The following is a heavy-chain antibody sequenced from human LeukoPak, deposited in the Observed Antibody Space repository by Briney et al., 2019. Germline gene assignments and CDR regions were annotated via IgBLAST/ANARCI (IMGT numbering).Heavy chain of an antibody. Sequence: ASVKVSCKASGGTFSSYAISWVRQAPGQGLEWMGWISAYNGNTNYAQKLQGRVTMTTDTSTSTAYMELRSLRSDDTAVYYCARAEVVVVTGLGRMDVWGQGTTVTVSS. V-gene: IGHV1-18*01. J-gene: IGHJ6*02. CDR3: ARAEVVVVTGLGRMDV. CDR1: GGTFSSYA. D-gene: IGHD2-21*02. CDR2: ISAYNGNT.